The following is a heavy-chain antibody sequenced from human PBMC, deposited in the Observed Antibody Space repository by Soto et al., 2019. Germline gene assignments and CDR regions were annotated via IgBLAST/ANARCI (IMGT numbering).Heavy chain of an antibody. D-gene: IGHD4-17*01. CDR1: GGSISSGGYY. J-gene: IGHJ4*02. Sequence: QVQLQESGPGLVKPSQTLSLTCSVSGGSISSGGYYWGWIRQHPGKGLEWIGYMHYSGTTYYNPSLKSRVTISGYTSKNQFPLNLSPVTAADTAAFYCARLSTVINYFDYWGQGILVTVSS. CDR2: MHYSGTT. V-gene: IGHV4-31*03. CDR3: ARLSTVINYFDY.